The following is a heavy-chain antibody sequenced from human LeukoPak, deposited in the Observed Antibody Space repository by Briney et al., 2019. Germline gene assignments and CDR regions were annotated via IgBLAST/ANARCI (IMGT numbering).Heavy chain of an antibody. Sequence: PWPSVKVSCKASGGTFSSCAISWVRQAPGQGLEWMGRIIPILGIANYAQKFQGRVTITADKSTSTAYMELSSLRSEDTAVYYCARIRSGSSKSYDYWGQGTLVTVSS. CDR1: GGTFSSCA. D-gene: IGHD3-10*01. V-gene: IGHV1-69*04. J-gene: IGHJ4*02. CDR2: IIPILGIA. CDR3: ARIRSGSSKSYDY.